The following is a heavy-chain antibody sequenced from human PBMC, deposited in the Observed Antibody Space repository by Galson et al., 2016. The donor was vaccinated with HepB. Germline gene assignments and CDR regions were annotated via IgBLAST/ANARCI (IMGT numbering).Heavy chain of an antibody. CDR1: GFTFSSYS. CDR2: ISSSSSYI. V-gene: IGHV3-21*01. J-gene: IGHJ4*02. D-gene: IGHD1-7*01. Sequence: SLRLSCAASGFTFSSYSMNWVRQAPGKGLEWVSSISSSSSYIYYEDSVKGRFTISRGNAKNSLYLQMNRLRAEDTAVYYCARASGYNWNYLMIFNYFDYWGQGTLVTVSS. CDR3: ARASGYNWNYLMIFNYFDY.